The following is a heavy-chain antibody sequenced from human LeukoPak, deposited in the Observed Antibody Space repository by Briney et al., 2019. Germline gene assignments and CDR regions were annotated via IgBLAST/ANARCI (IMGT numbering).Heavy chain of an antibody. D-gene: IGHD5-12*01. CDR3: ARLAAITTWFDP. CDR1: GYSFTNSW. J-gene: IGHJ5*02. V-gene: IGHV5-51*01. CDR2: IYPGDSDT. Sequence: GESLKISCKGSGYSFTNSWIGWVRQLPGKGLEWMGIIYPGDSDTRYSPSFQGQVTISADKSISTAYLQWGSLKALDTAIYYCARLAAITTWFDPWGQGTLVTVSS.